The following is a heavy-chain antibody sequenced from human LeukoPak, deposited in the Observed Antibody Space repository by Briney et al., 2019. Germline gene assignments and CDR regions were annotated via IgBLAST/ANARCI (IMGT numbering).Heavy chain of an antibody. Sequence: GGSLRLSCATSGFTFSSSWMSWVRQAPGKGLEWVANIKQDGSEKYYVDSVKGRFTISRDNAKNSLYLQMNSLRAEDTAVYYCARDNLLYCSGGSCYVDYWGQGTLVTVSS. CDR3: ARDNLLYCSGGSCYVDY. V-gene: IGHV3-7*03. CDR2: IKQDGSEK. D-gene: IGHD2-15*01. CDR1: GFTFSSSW. J-gene: IGHJ4*02.